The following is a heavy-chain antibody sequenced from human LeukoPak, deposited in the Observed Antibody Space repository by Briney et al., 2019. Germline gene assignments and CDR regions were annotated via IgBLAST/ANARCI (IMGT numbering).Heavy chain of an antibody. CDR3: ANGGGEWDYYGSGTPEWVY. Sequence: SETLSLTCTVSCGSISSYYWGWIRQPPGKGLEWIGSIYYSGSTFYNPSPNSRVPISVDTSKHQFSLKLSSVTAADTAVYYCANGGGEWDYYGSGTPEWVYWGQGTLVTVSS. CDR1: CGSISSYY. V-gene: IGHV4-39*01. CDR2: IYYSGST. J-gene: IGHJ4*02. D-gene: IGHD3-10*01.